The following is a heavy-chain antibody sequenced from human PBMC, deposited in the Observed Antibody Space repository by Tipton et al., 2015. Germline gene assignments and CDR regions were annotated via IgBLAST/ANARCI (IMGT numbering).Heavy chain of an antibody. J-gene: IGHJ2*01. V-gene: IGHV4-59*01. D-gene: IGHD4-23*01. Sequence: TLSLTCSVSSDSISKYYWSWIRQPPGKELEWIGYFQYSGSTNYNPSLKSRVTISVDTSKTQFSLTLNSVAAADTAVYYCARALFYGGNTDWYFDLWGRGTLVTVSS. CDR3: ARALFYGGNTDWYFDL. CDR1: SDSISKYY. CDR2: FQYSGST.